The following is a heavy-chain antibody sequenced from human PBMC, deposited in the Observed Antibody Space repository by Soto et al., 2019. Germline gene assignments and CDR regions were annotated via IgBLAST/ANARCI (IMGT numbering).Heavy chain of an antibody. CDR2: ITSDGSPI. D-gene: IGHD1-1*01. V-gene: IGHV3-11*01. CDR3: AGGEMSTISFDY. J-gene: IGHJ4*02. CDR1: GFTFSDYY. Sequence: GGSLRLSCAASGFTFSDYYMSWIRQAPGKGLEWVSYITSDGSPIYYADSVRGRSTISRDSAKNSVSLQMNSLRAEDTAMYYCAGGEMSTISFDYWGQGTLVTVSS.